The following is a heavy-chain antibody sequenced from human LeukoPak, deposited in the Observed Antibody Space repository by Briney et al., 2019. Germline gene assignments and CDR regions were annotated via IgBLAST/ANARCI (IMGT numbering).Heavy chain of an antibody. V-gene: IGHV3-30*02. CDR3: AKDKGATVTTFDY. Sequence: GGSLRLSCAASGFTFSSYGMQWIRQAPGKGLEWVAFIRYDGSNKYYADSVKGRFTISRDNSKNTLYLQMNSLRAEDTAVYYCAKDKGATVTTFDYWGQGTLVTVPS. CDR2: IRYDGSNK. J-gene: IGHJ4*02. CDR1: GFTFSSYG. D-gene: IGHD4-17*01.